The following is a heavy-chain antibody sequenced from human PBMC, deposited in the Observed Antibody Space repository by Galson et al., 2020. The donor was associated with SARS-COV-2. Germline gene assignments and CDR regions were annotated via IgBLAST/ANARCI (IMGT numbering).Heavy chain of an antibody. CDR3: ARDEVRALNAFDI. CDR2: IMSKAYGATT. J-gene: IGHJ3*02. V-gene: IGHV3-49*03. CDR1: GFNFCDYV. D-gene: IGHD2-21*01. Sequence: GESLKISCRASGFNFCDYVMSWFRQAPGNGLEWVSFIMSKAYGATTEYAASVKGRFTISRDDSIAIAYLHMNSLKTEDTAVYYCARDEVRALNAFDIWGQGTMVTVSS.